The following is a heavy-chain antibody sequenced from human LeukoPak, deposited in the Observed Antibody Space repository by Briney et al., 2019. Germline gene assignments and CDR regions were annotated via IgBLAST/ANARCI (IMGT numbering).Heavy chain of an antibody. J-gene: IGHJ5*01. Sequence: PGGSLRLSCAASGFTFSSYAMSWVRQAPGKGLEWVSALSGGGTGADYADSVKGRFTISRDNSKNTLYLQMNSLRAEDTAVYYCAKDSSGWFDYWGQGTLVTVSS. V-gene: IGHV3-23*01. D-gene: IGHD3-22*01. CDR1: GFTFSSYA. CDR2: LSGGGTGA. CDR3: AKDSSGWFDY.